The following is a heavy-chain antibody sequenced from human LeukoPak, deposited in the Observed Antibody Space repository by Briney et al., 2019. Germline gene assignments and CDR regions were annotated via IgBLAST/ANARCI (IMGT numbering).Heavy chain of an antibody. V-gene: IGHV4-39*07. CDR2: IHYTGST. CDR3: ARLDGGQLEHCSSTSCNGAFDI. Sequence: PSETLSLTCTVSGDSISSGPYFWGWIRQPPGKGLEWIGNIHYTGSTYYKSSLRSRVTMSVDTSKNQFSLMLSSVTAADTAMYYCARLDGGQLEHCSSTSCNGAFDIWGQGAMVTVSS. CDR1: GDSISSGPYF. D-gene: IGHD2-2*01. J-gene: IGHJ3*02.